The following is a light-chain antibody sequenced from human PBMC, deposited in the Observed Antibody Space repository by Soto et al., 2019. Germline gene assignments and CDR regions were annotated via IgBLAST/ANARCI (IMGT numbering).Light chain of an antibody. CDR2: DVS. CDR3: SSYTTSNTRQIV. V-gene: IGLV2-14*01. CDR1: SSDVGGYNY. Sequence: QSALTQPASVSGSPGQSITISCTGTSSDVGGYNYVSWYQQHPGKAPKFMIYDVSNRPSGVSNRFSGSKSGNTASLTISGLQAEDEADNYCSSYTTSNTRQIVFVTGTKVTVL. J-gene: IGLJ1*01.